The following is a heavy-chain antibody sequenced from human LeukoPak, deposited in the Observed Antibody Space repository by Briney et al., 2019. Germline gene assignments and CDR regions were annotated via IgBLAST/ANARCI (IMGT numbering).Heavy chain of an antibody. CDR1: GGSISSGSYY. V-gene: IGHV4-61*02. J-gene: IGHJ3*02. CDR3: ARVLYCTNGVCPPDAFDI. Sequence: SETLSLTCTVSGGSISSGSYYWSWIRQPAGKGLEWIGRIYTSGSTNYNPSLKSRVTISVDTSKNQFSLKLSSVTAADTAVYYCARVLYCTNGVCPPDAFDIWGQGTMVTVSS. CDR2: IYTSGST. D-gene: IGHD2-8*01.